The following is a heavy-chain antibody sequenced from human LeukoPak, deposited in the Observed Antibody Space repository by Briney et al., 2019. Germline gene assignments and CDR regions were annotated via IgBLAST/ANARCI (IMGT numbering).Heavy chain of an antibody. CDR2: ITAYNGNT. CDR3: ARVNYDILTGYYIPHAFDI. D-gene: IGHD3-9*01. V-gene: IGHV1-18*01. Sequence: ASVKVSCKTSGYTFITYGISWVRQAPGQGVEWMGWITAYNGNTKYAQKLQDRVTMTTDTSTSTAYMELRSLRSDDTAVYYCARVNYDILTGYYIPHAFDIWGQGTMVTVSS. J-gene: IGHJ3*02. CDR1: GYTFITYG.